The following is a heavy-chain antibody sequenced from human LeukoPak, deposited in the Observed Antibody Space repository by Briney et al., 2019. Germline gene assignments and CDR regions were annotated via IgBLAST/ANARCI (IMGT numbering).Heavy chain of an antibody. CDR3: ARCPAAVYYYYGMDV. Sequence: ASVKVSCKASGYSFTSYYMHWVRQAPGQGLEWMAIVNPSTDSTSYAQNFQGRVTMTRDTSTTTVYMELSSLRSEDTAVYYCARCPAAVYYYYGMDVWGQGTTVTISS. CDR2: VNPSTDST. J-gene: IGHJ6*02. V-gene: IGHV1-46*01. CDR1: GYSFTSYY. D-gene: IGHD2-2*01.